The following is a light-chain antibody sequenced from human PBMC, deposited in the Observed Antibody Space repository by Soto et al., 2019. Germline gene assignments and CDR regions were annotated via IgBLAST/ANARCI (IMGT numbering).Light chain of an antibody. CDR1: QSISNW. V-gene: IGKV1-5*01. CDR2: HAS. J-gene: IGKJ1*01. CDR3: QQRGT. Sequence: GDRVTITCRASQSISNWLAWYQQKPGTAPKVLIYHASNLQSGVPSRFSGSGSGTDFTLTISSLDPEDFAVYYCQQRGTFGQGTKVDIK.